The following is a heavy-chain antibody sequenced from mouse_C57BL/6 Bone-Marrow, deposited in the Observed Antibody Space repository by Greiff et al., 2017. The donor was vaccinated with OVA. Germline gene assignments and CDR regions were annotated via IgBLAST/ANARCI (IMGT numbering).Heavy chain of an antibody. V-gene: IGHV5-4*03. Sequence: GKLMESGGGLVKPGGSLKLSCAASGFTFSSYAMSWVRQTPEKRLEWVATISDGGSYTYYPDNVKGRFTISRDNAKNNLYLQMSHLKSEDTAMYYCARGGYGSRFAYWGQGTLVTVSA. CDR3: ARGGYGSRFAY. D-gene: IGHD1-1*01. J-gene: IGHJ3*01. CDR2: ISDGGSYT. CDR1: GFTFSSYA.